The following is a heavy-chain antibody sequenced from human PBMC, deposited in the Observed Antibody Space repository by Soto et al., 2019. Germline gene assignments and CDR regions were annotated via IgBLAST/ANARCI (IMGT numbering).Heavy chain of an antibody. CDR2: INHSGST. V-gene: IGHV4-34*01. Sequence: TSETLSLTCAVYGGSFSGYYWSWIRQPPGKGLEWIGEINHSGSTNYNPSLKSRVTISVDTSKNQFSLKLSSVTAADTAVYYCARRYGDYFDYWGQGTLVTVSS. CDR3: ARRYGDYFDY. CDR1: GGSFSGYY. J-gene: IGHJ4*02. D-gene: IGHD4-17*01.